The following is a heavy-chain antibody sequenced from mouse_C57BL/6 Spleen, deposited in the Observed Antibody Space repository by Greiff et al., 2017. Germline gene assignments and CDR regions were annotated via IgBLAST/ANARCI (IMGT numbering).Heavy chain of an antibody. Sequence: VKLVESGAELARPGASVKLSCKASGYTFTSYGISWVKQRTGQGLEWIGEIYPRSGNTYYNEKFKGKATLTADKSSSTAYMELRSLTSEDSAVYFCAREPHYYGSSHFDYWGQGTTLTVSS. J-gene: IGHJ2*01. D-gene: IGHD1-1*01. V-gene: IGHV1-81*01. CDR3: AREPHYYGSSHFDY. CDR1: GYTFTSYG. CDR2: IYPRSGNT.